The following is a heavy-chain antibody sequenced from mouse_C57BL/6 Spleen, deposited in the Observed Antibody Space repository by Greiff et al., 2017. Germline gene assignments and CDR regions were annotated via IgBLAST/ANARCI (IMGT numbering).Heavy chain of an antibody. CDR3: TEGGDGPMGGFAY. D-gene: IGHD2-3*01. J-gene: IGHJ3*01. V-gene: IGHV6-3*01. Sequence: EVQVVESGGGLVQPGGSMKLSCVASGFTFSNYWMNWVRQSPEKGLEWVAQIRLKSDNYATHYAESVKGGFTISRDDSKSSVYLQMNNLRAEDTGIYYCTEGGDGPMGGFAYWGQGTLVTVSA. CDR1: GFTFSNYW. CDR2: IRLKSDNYAT.